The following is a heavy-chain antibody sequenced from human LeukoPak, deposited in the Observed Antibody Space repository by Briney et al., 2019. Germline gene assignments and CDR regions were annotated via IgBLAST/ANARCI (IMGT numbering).Heavy chain of an antibody. D-gene: IGHD6-13*01. CDR1: GGSISSSGYS. CDR3: AGQHSTSWYHRVDY. CDR2: IHYSGIA. V-gene: IGHV4-39*01. Sequence: SETLSLTCTVSGGSISSSGYSWGWIRPPPGKGLEWIGSIHYSGIAHYNPSRKSRVTISIDTSKIQFSLRLSSVTAEDTAVYYCAGQHSTSWYHRVDYWGQGTLVTVSS. J-gene: IGHJ4*02.